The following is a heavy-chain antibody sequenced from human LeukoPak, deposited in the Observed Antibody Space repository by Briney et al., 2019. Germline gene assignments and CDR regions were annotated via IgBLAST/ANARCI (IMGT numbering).Heavy chain of an antibody. CDR1: GGSISSGGYY. CDR3: ARVDQGYCSGGSCYTPDY. V-gene: IGHV4-31*03. J-gene: IGHJ4*02. D-gene: IGHD2-15*01. CDR2: FIYSGST. Sequence: SQTLSLTCTVSGGSISSGGYYWSWIRQHPGKGLEWIGYFIYSGSTYYNPSLKSRVTISVDTSKNQFSLKLSSVTAADTAVYYCARVDQGYCSGGSCYTPDYWGQGTLVTVSS.